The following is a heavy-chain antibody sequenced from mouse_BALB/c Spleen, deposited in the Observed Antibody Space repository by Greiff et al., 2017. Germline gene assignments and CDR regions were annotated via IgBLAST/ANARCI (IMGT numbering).Heavy chain of an antibody. CDR2: ILPGSGST. V-gene: IGHV1-9*01. CDR1: GYTFSSYW. J-gene: IGHJ3*01. D-gene: IGHD2-14*01. Sequence: QVQLQQSGAALMKPGASVKISCKATGYTFSSYWIEWVKQRPGHGLEWIGEILPGSGSTNYNEKFKGKATFTADTSSNTAYMQLSSLTSEDSAVYYCARDVYYRYDGFAYWGQGTLVTVSA. CDR3: ARDVYYRYDGFAY.